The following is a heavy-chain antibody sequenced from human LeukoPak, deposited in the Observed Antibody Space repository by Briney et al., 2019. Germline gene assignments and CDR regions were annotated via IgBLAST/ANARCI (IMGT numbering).Heavy chain of an antibody. CDR2: IYYSGST. V-gene: IGHV4-61*08. CDR3: ARSSTVKMAFDI. CDR1: GGSISSGGYY. Sequence: SQTLSLTCSVSGGSISSGGYYWSWIRQPPGKGLEWIGYIYYSGSTNYNPSLKSRVTISVDTSKNQFSLKLSSVTAADTAVYYCARSSTVKMAFDIWGQGTMVTVSS. J-gene: IGHJ3*02.